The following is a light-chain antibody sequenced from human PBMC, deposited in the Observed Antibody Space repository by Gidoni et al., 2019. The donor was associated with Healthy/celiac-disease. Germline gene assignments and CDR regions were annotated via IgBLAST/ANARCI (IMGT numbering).Light chain of an antibody. CDR1: QSVSSY. CDR2: DAS. V-gene: IGKV3-11*01. J-gene: IGKJ3*01. Sequence: EIVLTQSPSTMSLSLGERATLACRTSQSVSSYLAWYQQKPGQAPRLLIYDASSRATGIPARFSGSGSGTDFTLTISSLEPEDFAVYYCQQRSNFGPGTKVDIK. CDR3: QQRSN.